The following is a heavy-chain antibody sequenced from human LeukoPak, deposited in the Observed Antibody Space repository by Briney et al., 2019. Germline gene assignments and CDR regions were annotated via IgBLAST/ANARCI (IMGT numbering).Heavy chain of an antibody. CDR1: GGSISSHY. D-gene: IGHD3-3*01. CDR2: IYYSGST. J-gene: IGHJ6*03. Sequence: SETLSLTCTVSGGSISSHYWSWIRQPPGKGLEWIGYIYYSGSTNYNPSLKSRVTISVDTSKNQFSLKLSSVTAADTAVYCCARDKNDFWSGYYRGGYYYYYYMGVWGKGTTVTVSS. V-gene: IGHV4-59*11. CDR3: ARDKNDFWSGYYRGGYYYYYYMGV.